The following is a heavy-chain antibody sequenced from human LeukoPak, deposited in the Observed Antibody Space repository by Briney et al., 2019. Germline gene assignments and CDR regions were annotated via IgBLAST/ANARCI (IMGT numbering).Heavy chain of an antibody. Sequence: SETLSLTCTVSGASISVYYWSWVRQPPGKGLEWIGYIYYSGSTNYPPSLNSRLTMSIDTSKNHFSLNLNSVTAADTAIYYCALDSSGWSDDSFDIWGQGTMVTVSS. CDR1: GASISVYY. J-gene: IGHJ3*02. V-gene: IGHV4-59*01. D-gene: IGHD6-13*01. CDR2: IYYSGST. CDR3: ALDSSGWSDDSFDI.